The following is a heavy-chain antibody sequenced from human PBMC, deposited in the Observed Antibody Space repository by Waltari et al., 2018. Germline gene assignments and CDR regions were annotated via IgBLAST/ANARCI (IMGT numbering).Heavy chain of an antibody. CDR3: ASHFEDYYYYMDV. V-gene: IGHV3-21*01. Sequence: EVQLVESGGGLVTPGGSLSLSCVASGFNCNSYTMNWVRQAPGKGLEWVSSIGTNGDYIYYADSVKGRFTTSRDNARNSLYLQMTSLRAEDTAVYFCASHFEDYYYYMDVWGKGTTVTVSS. J-gene: IGHJ6*03. CDR2: IGTNGDYI. CDR1: GFNCNSYT.